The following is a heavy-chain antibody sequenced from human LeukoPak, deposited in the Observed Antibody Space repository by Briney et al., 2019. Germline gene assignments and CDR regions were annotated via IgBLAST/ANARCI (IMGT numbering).Heavy chain of an antibody. CDR1: GYTFTSYG. CDR2: MNPNSGNT. J-gene: IGHJ3*02. CDR3: AITYYYDYDAFDI. Sequence: GASVKVSCKASGYTFTSYGISWVRQATGQGLEWMGWMNPNSGNTGYAQKFQGRVTMTRNTSISTAYMELSSLRSEDTAVYYCAITYYYDYDAFDIWGQGTMVTVSS. V-gene: IGHV1-8*02. D-gene: IGHD3-22*01.